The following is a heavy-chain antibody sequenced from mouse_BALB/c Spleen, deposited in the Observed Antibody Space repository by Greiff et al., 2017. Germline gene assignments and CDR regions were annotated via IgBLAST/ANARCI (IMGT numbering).Heavy chain of an antibody. CDR2: IWAGGST. Sequence: QVQLKQSGPGLVAPSQSLSITCTVSGFSLTSYGVHWVRQPPGKGLEWLGVIWAGGSTNYNSALMSRLSISKDNSKSQVFLKMNSLQTDDTAMYYCASIYYGNYRDWFAYWGQGTLVTVSA. V-gene: IGHV2-9*02. CDR3: ASIYYGNYRDWFAY. CDR1: GFSLTSYG. J-gene: IGHJ3*01. D-gene: IGHD2-1*01.